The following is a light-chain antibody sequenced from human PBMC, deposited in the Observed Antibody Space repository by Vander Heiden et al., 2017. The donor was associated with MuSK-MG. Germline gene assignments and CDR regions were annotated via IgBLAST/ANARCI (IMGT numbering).Light chain of an antibody. Sequence: EIVLTQSPGTLSLSPGERATLSCRASQSVSSSYLAWYQQKPGQAPRLLIYGASSRATGIPDRFSGSGSGTDFTLTISRLEPEDFAVYYCQQYDGSSSFTFGHGTKVDIK. V-gene: IGKV3-20*01. CDR2: GAS. CDR3: QQYDGSSSFT. J-gene: IGKJ3*01. CDR1: QSVSSSY.